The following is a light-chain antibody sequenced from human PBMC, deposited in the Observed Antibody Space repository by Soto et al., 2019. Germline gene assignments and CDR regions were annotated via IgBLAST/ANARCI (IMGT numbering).Light chain of an antibody. CDR1: ESISRW. CDR2: RVS. Sequence: DILMTQSPSTLSASVGDRVTITCRASESISRWLAWYQHKPGQAPNLLMFRVSSLSTGVPSWINGSGSWTDFTRHISNLHADDLANYYCQQYKGYSPYEFGQGTK. CDR3: QQYKGYSPYE. V-gene: IGKV1-5*03. J-gene: IGKJ2*01.